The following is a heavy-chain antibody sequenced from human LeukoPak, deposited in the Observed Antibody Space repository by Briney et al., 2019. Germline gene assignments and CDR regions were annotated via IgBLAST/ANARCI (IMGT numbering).Heavy chain of an antibody. CDR1: GGSISSYY. Sequence: SETLSLTCTVSGGSISSYYRSWIRQPAGKGLEWIGRIYTSGSTNYNPSLKSRVTMSVDTSKNQFSLKLSSVTAADTAVYYCARGALTIFDADYGMDVWGQGTTVTVSS. J-gene: IGHJ6*02. D-gene: IGHD3-3*01. CDR2: IYTSGST. V-gene: IGHV4-4*07. CDR3: ARGALTIFDADYGMDV.